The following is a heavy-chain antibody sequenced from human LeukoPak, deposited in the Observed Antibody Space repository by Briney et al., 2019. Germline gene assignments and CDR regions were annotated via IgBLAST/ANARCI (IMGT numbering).Heavy chain of an antibody. CDR3: ARGKVAAAGIDY. J-gene: IGHJ4*02. Sequence: SETLSLTCTVSGGSISSGGYYWSWIRQHPGKGLEWIGYIYYSGSTYYNPSLKSRVTISVDTSKNQFSLKLSSVTAADTAVYYCARGKVAAAGIDYWGQGTLATVSS. CDR2: IYYSGST. D-gene: IGHD6-13*01. CDR1: GGSISSGGYY. V-gene: IGHV4-31*03.